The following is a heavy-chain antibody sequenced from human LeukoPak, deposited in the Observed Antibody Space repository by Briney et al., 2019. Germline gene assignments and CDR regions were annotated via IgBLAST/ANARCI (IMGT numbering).Heavy chain of an antibody. Sequence: ASVKVSCKASGYTFTGYYMHWVRQAPGQGLEWMGWINPNSGGTNYAQKFQGRVTMTRDTSISTAYMELSRVRSDDTAVYYCARATGDTIREMPTITNGMDVWGQGTTVTVSS. CDR2: INPNSGGT. D-gene: IGHD5-24*01. CDR1: GYTFTGYY. V-gene: IGHV1-2*02. J-gene: IGHJ6*02. CDR3: ARATGDTIREMPTITNGMDV.